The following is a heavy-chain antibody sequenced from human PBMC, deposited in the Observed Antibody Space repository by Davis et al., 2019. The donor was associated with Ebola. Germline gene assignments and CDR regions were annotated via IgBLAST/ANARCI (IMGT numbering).Heavy chain of an antibody. CDR1: GGTFSSYA. J-gene: IGHJ5*01. Sequence: AASVKVSCKASGGTFSSYAISWVRQAPGQGLEWMGGIIPIFGTTNYAQKFQGRVTIIADKSTSTAYMELSSLRSEDTAVYYCARERFISGYMLDSWGQGTLVTVSS. CDR3: ARERFISGYMLDS. CDR2: IIPIFGTT. V-gene: IGHV1-69*06. D-gene: IGHD3-9*01.